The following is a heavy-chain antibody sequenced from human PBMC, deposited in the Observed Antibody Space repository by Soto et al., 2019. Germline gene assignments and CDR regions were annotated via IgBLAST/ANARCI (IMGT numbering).Heavy chain of an antibody. V-gene: IGHV1-46*01. D-gene: IGHD1-26*01. CDR2: INPSGGST. Sequence: ASVKVSCKASGYTFTSYYMHWVRQAPGQGLEWMRIINPSGGSTSYAQKFQGRVTMTRDTSTSTVYMELSSLRSEDTAVYYCARDTPPNGGSYEAFDIWGQGTMVTVSS. CDR1: GYTFTSYY. J-gene: IGHJ3*02. CDR3: ARDTPPNGGSYEAFDI.